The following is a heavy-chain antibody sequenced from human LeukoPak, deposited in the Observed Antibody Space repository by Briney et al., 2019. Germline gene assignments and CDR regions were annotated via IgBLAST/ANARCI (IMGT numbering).Heavy chain of an antibody. J-gene: IGHJ4*02. V-gene: IGHV3-74*01. D-gene: IGHD2-2*03. CDR1: GFTFNSYW. CDR2: IISGGTST. Sequence: GGTLRLSCAASGFTFNSYWMHWVRQAPGEELMCVSSIISGGTSTSYADSVKGRVTISRDNDRNTLYMQKNSLRAEDTAVYYCARATLDIVGATRTFDYWGQGTLVTVSS. CDR3: ARATLDIVGATRTFDY.